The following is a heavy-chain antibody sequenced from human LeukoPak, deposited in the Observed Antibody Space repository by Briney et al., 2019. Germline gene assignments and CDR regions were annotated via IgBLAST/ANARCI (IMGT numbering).Heavy chain of an antibody. D-gene: IGHD1-20*01. CDR3: ARRSHLTGYFDY. CDR2: ISVRDGDT. Sequence: GGSLRLSCAASGFTFNNYAMSWVRQAPGKGLEWLSPISVRDGDTHYAASLEGRFTISSDNSKNTVYLQKQSLRAEDTAVYYCARRSHLTGYFDYWGQGTLVTVSS. J-gene: IGHJ4*02. CDR1: GFTFNNYA. V-gene: IGHV3-23*01.